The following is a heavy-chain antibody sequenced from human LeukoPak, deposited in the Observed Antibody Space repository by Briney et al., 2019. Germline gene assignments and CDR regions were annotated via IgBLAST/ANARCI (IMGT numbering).Heavy chain of an antibody. Sequence: GGSLRLSCAASGFSFSNYAMMWVRQAPGKGLEWVSAIGGDGHSTDYADSVKGRFTISRDNSKNTLYLQMNSLRGEDTALYYCAKRAGGTPDYWGLGTLVTVSS. CDR1: GFSFSNYA. D-gene: IGHD1-26*01. CDR3: AKRAGGTPDY. J-gene: IGHJ4*02. V-gene: IGHV3-23*01. CDR2: IGGDGHST.